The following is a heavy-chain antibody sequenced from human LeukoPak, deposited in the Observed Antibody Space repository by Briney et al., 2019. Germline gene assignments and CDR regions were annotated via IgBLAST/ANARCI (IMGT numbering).Heavy chain of an antibody. Sequence: GGSLTLSCTPSGFTFSSYPMSWARQSRGKGLESLTGFCCSGGSTYYADYVMGRVTISRDNSKISLYLQMNSLRVEDTAVYYGAKDQRGGYGVFSPFDYWCQGTLVTVSS. J-gene: IGHJ4*02. CDR2: FCCSGGST. CDR1: GFTFSSYP. V-gene: IGHV3-23*01. CDR3: AKDQRGGYGVFSPFDY. D-gene: IGHD5-12*01.